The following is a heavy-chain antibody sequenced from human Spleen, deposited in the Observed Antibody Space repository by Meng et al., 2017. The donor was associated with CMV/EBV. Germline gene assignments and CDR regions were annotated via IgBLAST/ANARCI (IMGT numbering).Heavy chain of an antibody. D-gene: IGHD2-2*01. J-gene: IGHJ5*02. CDR3: ARGRVGHSSTSNWFDP. Sequence: SETLSLTCTVSGGSISSYYWSWIRQPRGKGLEWIGYIYNIGNTVYNPSLKSRVTISIDTSKNQFPLELTSVTAADTAVYYCARGRVGHSSTSNWFDPWGQGTLVTVSS. CDR2: IYNIGNT. V-gene: IGHV4-59*01. CDR1: GGSISSYY.